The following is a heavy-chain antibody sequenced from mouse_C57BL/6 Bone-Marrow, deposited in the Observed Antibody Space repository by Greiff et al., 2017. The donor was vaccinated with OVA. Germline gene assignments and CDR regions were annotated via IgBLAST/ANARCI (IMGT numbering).Heavy chain of an antibody. CDR1: GFTFSDYG. CDR3: ARHGNWYFDV. Sequence: EVQVVESGGGLVKPGGSLKLSCAASGFTFSDYGMHWVRQAPEKGLEWVAYISSGSSTIYYADTVKGRFSISRDNAKNTLFLQMTSLRSEDTAMYYCARHGNWYFDVWGTGTTVTVSS. D-gene: IGHD1-1*01. V-gene: IGHV5-17*01. CDR2: ISSGSSTI. J-gene: IGHJ1*03.